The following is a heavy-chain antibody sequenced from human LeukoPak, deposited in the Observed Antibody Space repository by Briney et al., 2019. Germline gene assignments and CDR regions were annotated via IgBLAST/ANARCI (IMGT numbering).Heavy chain of an antibody. CDR1: GYTFTNSG. D-gene: IGHD3-10*01. CDR3: GRSFGNYYGSGTRPLYFDY. V-gene: IGHV1-18*01. J-gene: IGHJ4*02. Sequence: ASVKVSCKASGYTFTNSGISWRREAPGQGLEWLGWISAYNGNIKYSQNLQGRVTMTTDTSTSTAYMELRSLRSDDTAVYYCGRSFGNYYGSGTRPLYFDYWGQGTLVTVSS. CDR2: ISAYNGNI.